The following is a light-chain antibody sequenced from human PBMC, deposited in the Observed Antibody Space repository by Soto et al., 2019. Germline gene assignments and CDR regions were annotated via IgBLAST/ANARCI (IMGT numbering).Light chain of an antibody. V-gene: IGLV1-40*01. CDR2: GNS. J-gene: IGLJ1*01. CDR3: SSYAGVNNLYV. Sequence: QSALTQPPSVSGAPGQRVTISCTGSSSNVGAGYDVHWYQQLPGTAPKLLIYGNSNRPSGVPDRFSGSKSGTSASLAITGLQAEDEADYYCSSYAGVNNLYVFGTGTKLTVL. CDR1: SSNVGAGYD.